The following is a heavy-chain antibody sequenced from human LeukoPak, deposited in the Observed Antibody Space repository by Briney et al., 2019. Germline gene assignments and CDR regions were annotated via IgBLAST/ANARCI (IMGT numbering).Heavy chain of an antibody. CDR3: AAAYYYDSSGYPPHN. Sequence: GGFLRLSCAASGFTFSSYSMNWVRQAPGKGLEWVSSISSSSSYIYYADSVKGRFTISRDNAKNSLYLQMNSLRAEDTAVYYCAAAYYYDSSGYPPHNWGQGTLVTVSS. D-gene: IGHD3-22*01. J-gene: IGHJ4*02. V-gene: IGHV3-21*01. CDR2: ISSSSSYI. CDR1: GFTFSSYS.